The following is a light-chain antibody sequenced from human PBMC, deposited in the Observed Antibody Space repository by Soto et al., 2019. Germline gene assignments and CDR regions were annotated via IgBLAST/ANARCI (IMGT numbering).Light chain of an antibody. CDR3: SSYTSGSTLVV. V-gene: IGLV2-14*01. J-gene: IGLJ2*01. CDR1: SSDVGAYNY. CDR2: EVT. Sequence: QSALTQPASGSGSPGQSITISCTGSSSDVGAYNYVSWYQQHPGKAPRLMIYEVTNRPSGVSNRFSGSKSGNTASLTISGLRAEDEADYYCSSYTSGSTLVVFGGGTKLTVL.